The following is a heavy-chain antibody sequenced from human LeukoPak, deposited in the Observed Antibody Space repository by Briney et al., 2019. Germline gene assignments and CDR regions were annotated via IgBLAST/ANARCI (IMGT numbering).Heavy chain of an antibody. CDR3: AREAGDIVVVVAATYWFDP. CDR2: IYHSGST. J-gene: IGHJ5*02. CDR1: GGSISSSNYY. D-gene: IGHD2-15*01. V-gene: IGHV4-39*07. Sequence: PSETLSLTCTVSGGSISSSNYYWGWIRQPPGKGLEWIGSIYHSGSTYYNPSLKSRVTISVDTSKNQFSLKLSSVTAADTAVYYCAREAGDIVVVVAATYWFDPWGQGTLVTVSS.